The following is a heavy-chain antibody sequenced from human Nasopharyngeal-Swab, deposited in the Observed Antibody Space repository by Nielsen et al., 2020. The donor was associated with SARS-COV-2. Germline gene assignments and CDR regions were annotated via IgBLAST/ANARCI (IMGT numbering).Heavy chain of an antibody. V-gene: IGHV3-21*01. CDR1: RFPFHNYN. Sequence: GESLKILCAASRFPFHNYNFNWVRPAPGKGLELVSSISSSSSYIYYADSVKGRFTISRDNAKNSLYLQMNSLRAEDTAVYYCARDGLDYDFWSAYFMDVWGQGTTVTVSS. D-gene: IGHD3-3*01. CDR3: ARDGLDYDFWSAYFMDV. CDR2: ISSSSSYI. J-gene: IGHJ6*02.